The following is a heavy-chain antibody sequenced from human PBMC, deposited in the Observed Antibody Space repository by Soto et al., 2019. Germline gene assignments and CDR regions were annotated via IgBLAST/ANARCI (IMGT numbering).Heavy chain of an antibody. D-gene: IGHD4-17*01. V-gene: IGHV4-59*01. CDR3: ARVKMTTVAD. CDR1: GGCINSYY. Sequence: QVQLQESGPGLVKPSETLSLTCTVSGGCINSYYWSWIRQPPGKGLEWIGYILYTGSTNYNPSLKSRVNISVDTSKNQFSLKLSSVTAADTAVYYCARVKMTTVADWGQGTLVTVSS. J-gene: IGHJ4*02. CDR2: ILYTGST.